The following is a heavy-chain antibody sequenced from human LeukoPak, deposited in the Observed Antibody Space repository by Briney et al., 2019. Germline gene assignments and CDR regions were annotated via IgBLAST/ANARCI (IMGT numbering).Heavy chain of an antibody. CDR1: GYTFTSYG. D-gene: IGHD3-3*01. CDR2: ISAYNGNT. J-gene: IGHJ4*02. Sequence: ASVKVSCKASGYTFTSYGISWVRQAPGQGLEWMGWISAYNGNTNYAQKLQGRVTMTTDTSTSTAYMELRSLRSDDTAVYYCAREGPAVYYDFWSGYYRDNYFDYWGQGTLVTVSS. CDR3: AREGPAVYYDFWSGYYRDNYFDY. V-gene: IGHV1-18*01.